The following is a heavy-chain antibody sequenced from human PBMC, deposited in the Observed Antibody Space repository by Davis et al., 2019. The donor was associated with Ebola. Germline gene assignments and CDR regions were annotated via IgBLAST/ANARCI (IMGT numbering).Heavy chain of an antibody. CDR3: AKSGLSFGVVKYHYGMDV. V-gene: IGHV3-23*01. J-gene: IGHJ6*04. Sequence: GESLKISCAASGFTFSSFAVTWVRQPPGKGLEWVSTISGDGDYTYYADSVKGRFTISRDNSKNTLYLQMHNLRAEDTAVYYCAKSGLSFGVVKYHYGMDVWGKGTTVTVSS. CDR1: GFTFSSFA. D-gene: IGHD3-3*01. CDR2: ISGDGDYT.